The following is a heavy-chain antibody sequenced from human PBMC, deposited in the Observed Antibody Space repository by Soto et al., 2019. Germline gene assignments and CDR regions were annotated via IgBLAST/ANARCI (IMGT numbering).Heavy chain of an antibody. Sequence: PSETLSLTCSVSGGSISNSYWSWIRQPPGKGLEWIGYMFYSGSSTNYNPSLKSRVTISVDTSKNQFSLKLSSVTAADTAVYYCALLGFCSSTDSYVNAFDILVQATMVT. CDR3: ALLGFCSSTDSYVNAFDI. V-gene: IGHV4-59*08. D-gene: IGHD2-2*01. CDR2: MFYSGSST. J-gene: IGHJ3*02. CDR1: GGSISNSY.